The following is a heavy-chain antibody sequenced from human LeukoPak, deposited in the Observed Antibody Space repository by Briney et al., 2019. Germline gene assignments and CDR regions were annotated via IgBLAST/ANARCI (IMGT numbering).Heavy chain of an antibody. Sequence: GGSLRLSCAASGFTFSSYAMSWVRQAPGKGLEWVSSISSSSSYIYYADSVKGRFTISRDNAKNSLYLQMNSLRAEDTAVYYCARVPYDSSGSDYWGQGTLVTVSS. J-gene: IGHJ4*02. CDR1: GFTFSSYA. CDR3: ARVPYDSSGSDY. CDR2: ISSSSSYI. D-gene: IGHD3-22*01. V-gene: IGHV3-21*01.